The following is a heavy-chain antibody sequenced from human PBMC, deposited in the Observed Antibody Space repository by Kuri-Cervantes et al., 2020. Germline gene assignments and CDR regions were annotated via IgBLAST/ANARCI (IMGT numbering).Heavy chain of an antibody. Sequence: GESLKISCAASGFTVSSSYMSRVRQAPGKGLEWVSVIYSADSAYYADSVKGRFTISRHNSRNTLYLQMSSLRAEDTAVYYCARVGGSVGATPIGDYYFYYMDVWGRGTTVTVSS. J-gene: IGHJ6*03. V-gene: IGHV3-53*04. CDR2: IYSADSA. CDR3: ARVGGSVGATPIGDYYFYYMDV. D-gene: IGHD1-26*01. CDR1: GFTVSSSY.